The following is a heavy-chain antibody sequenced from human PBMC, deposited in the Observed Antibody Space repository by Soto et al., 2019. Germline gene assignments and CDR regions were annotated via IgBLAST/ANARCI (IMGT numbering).Heavy chain of an antibody. J-gene: IGHJ3*02. D-gene: IGHD2-15*01. Sequence: GESLKSSGKGSGYSFTNYWIGWVRQMPGKGLEWMGIIFPGDSDTRYSPSFQGQVTISADKSISTAYLQWSSLQASDTAMFYCTRHPTLTDAFDICGQGTMVTVSS. CDR3: TRHPTLTDAFDI. CDR2: IFPGDSDT. V-gene: IGHV5-51*01. CDR1: GYSFTNYW.